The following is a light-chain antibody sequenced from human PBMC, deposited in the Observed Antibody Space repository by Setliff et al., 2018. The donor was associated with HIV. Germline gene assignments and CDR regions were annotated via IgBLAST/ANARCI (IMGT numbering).Light chain of an antibody. CDR1: ALPKQY. CDR3: QSADSSGTYV. Sequence: SYELTQPPSVSVSPGQTARITCSGDALPKQYAYWYQQKPGQAPVVVIYKDSERPSGIPDRFPGSSSGTTVTLTISGVQAEDEADYYCQSADSSGTYVFGTGTKVTVL. CDR2: KDS. V-gene: IGLV3-25*03. J-gene: IGLJ1*01.